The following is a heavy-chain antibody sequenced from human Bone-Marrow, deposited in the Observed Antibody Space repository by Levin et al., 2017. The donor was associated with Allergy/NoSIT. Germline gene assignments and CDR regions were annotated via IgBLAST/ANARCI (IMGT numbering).Heavy chain of an antibody. Sequence: PGESLKISCKASGYTFSHYAITWVRQAPGQGLEWMGWISGNNGNTEYAQNFEGRVTMTTDTSTTTAYMELRSLRSDDTAVYYCARDWKAVAGSGWFDPWGQGTLVTVSS. CDR1: GYTFSHYA. CDR2: ISGNNGNT. V-gene: IGHV1-18*01. D-gene: IGHD6-19*01. CDR3: ARDWKAVAGSGWFDP. J-gene: IGHJ5*02.